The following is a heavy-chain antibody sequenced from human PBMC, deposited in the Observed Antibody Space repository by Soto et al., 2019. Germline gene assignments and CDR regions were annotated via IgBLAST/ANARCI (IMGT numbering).Heavy chain of an antibody. CDR2: ISSSGTYI. CDR1: GFTFSTYS. V-gene: IGHV3-21*01. Sequence: GGSLRLSCAASGFTFSTYSMNWVRQAPGKGLEWVSSISSSGTYIHYADSLKGRFTISRDNAKSSLYLQMISLRAEDTAVYYCARDPSDCSSTSCWGYYALDVWGQGTTVTVSS. J-gene: IGHJ6*02. D-gene: IGHD2-2*01. CDR3: ARDPSDCSSTSCWGYYALDV.